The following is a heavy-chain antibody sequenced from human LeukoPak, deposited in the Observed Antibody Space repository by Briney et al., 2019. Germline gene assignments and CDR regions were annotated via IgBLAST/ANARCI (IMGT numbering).Heavy chain of an antibody. CDR1: GFTFSSYG. CDR3: ARDGGTSHFDY. J-gene: IGHJ4*02. D-gene: IGHD4-23*01. CDR2: ISYDGSNK. Sequence: GGSLRLSCAASGFTFSSYGMNWVRQAPGKGLEWVAVISYDGSNKYYADSVKGRFTISRDNSKNTLYLQMNSLRAEDTAVYYCARDGGTSHFDYCGQGALVSASS. V-gene: IGHV3-30*03.